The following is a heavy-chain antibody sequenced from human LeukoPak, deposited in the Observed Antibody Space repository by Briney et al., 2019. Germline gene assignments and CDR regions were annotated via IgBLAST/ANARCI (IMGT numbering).Heavy chain of an antibody. D-gene: IGHD3-9*01. V-gene: IGHV3-30*04. CDR2: ISDDGRIK. CDR3: ARAAAETGSFRDNWLDP. CDR1: GFSFSRYD. Sequence: GRSLRLSCVASGFSFSRYDMHWVRQAPGKGLEWVAVISDDGRIKIYGDSVKGRLTISRDNSKNTLYLQMNSLRGEDTAVYYCARAAAETGSFRDNWLDPWGQGTLVTVSS. J-gene: IGHJ5*02.